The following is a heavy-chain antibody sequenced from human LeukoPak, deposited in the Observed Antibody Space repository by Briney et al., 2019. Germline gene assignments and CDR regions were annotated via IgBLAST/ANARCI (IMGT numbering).Heavy chain of an antibody. V-gene: IGHV3-64*04. CDR3: AKALPLRFGPDY. Sequence: GGSLRLSCSASGFTFSSYAMLWVRQAPGKGLEYVSVISSNGGITYYVDSVTGRFTISRDNSKNTLSLQMNSLRAEDTAVYYCAKALPLRFGPDYWGQGTLVPVSS. CDR1: GFTFSSYA. J-gene: IGHJ4*02. D-gene: IGHD3-10*01. CDR2: ISSNGGIT.